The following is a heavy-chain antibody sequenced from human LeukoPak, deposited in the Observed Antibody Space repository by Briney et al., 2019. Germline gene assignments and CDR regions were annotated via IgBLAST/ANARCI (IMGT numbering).Heavy chain of an antibody. V-gene: IGHV4-59*08. CDR2: IFYSGNT. CDR1: GCSISHYY. D-gene: IGHD3-9*01. J-gene: IGHJ4*02. CDR3: ARHGPYFEILTGYFDS. Sequence: PSETLSLTCTVSGCSISHYYWSWIRQPPGKELEWIGYIFYSGNTNYNPSLKSRVTLSVDTSKDQYSLKLTSVTAADTAVYYWARHGPYFEILTGYFDSWGQGTLVTVSS.